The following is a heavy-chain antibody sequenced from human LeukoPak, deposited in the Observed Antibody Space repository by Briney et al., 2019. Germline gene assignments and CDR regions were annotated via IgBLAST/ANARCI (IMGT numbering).Heavy chain of an antibody. CDR1: GFTFDDYA. CDR2: ISWNSGSI. CDR3: AKDFAATGPRY. J-gene: IGHJ4*02. Sequence: GGSLRLSCAASGFTFDDYAMHWVRQAPGKGLEWVSGISWNSGSIGYADSVKGRFTISRDNSKNTLYLQMNSLRAEDTAVYYCAKDFAATGPRYWGQGTLVTVSS. V-gene: IGHV3-9*01. D-gene: IGHD6-25*01.